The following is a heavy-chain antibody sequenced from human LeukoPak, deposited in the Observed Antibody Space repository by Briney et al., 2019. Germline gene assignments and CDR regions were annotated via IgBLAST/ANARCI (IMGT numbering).Heavy chain of an antibody. CDR3: ATIALGPAIIWTDAFDI. CDR2: ISYDGSNK. D-gene: IGHD2-2*02. Sequence: GGSLRLSCAASGFTFSSYAMHWVRQAPGKGLEWVAVISYDGSNKYYADSVKGRFTISRHNSKNTLYLQMNSLRAEDTAVYYCATIALGPAIIWTDAFDIWGQGTMVTASS. J-gene: IGHJ3*02. CDR1: GFTFSSYA. V-gene: IGHV3-30*14.